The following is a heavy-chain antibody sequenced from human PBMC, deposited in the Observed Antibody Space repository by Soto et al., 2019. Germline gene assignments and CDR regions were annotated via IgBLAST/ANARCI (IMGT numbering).Heavy chain of an antibody. V-gene: IGHV3-11*05. CDR2: ISSSSSYT. CDR1: GFTFSDYY. CDR3: ARDHHRYSGYDYVDY. Sequence: GGSLRLSCVASGFTFSDYYMSWIRQAPGKGLEWVSYISSSSSYTNYADYVKGRFTISRDNAKNSLYLQMNSLRADDTAVYYCARDHHRYSGYDYVDYWGQGTLVTVSS. D-gene: IGHD5-12*01. J-gene: IGHJ4*02.